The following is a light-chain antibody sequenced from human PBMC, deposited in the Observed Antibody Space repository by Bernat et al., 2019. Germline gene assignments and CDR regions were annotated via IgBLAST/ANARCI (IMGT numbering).Light chain of an antibody. CDR3: SSFSSSSTRVL. J-gene: IGLJ2*01. V-gene: IGLV2-14*03. Sequence: QSPLTQPASVSGSLGQSITISCTGASSDIGAYNFVSWYQQHPGKPLKLMLYDVRNRPSGVSNRFSGSKSGNTASLTISGLQAEDEADYYCSSFSSSSTRVLFGGGTRLTVL. CDR2: DVR. CDR1: SSDIGAYNF.